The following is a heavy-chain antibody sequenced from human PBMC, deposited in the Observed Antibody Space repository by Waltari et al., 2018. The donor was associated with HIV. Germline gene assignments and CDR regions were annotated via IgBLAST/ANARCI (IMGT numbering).Heavy chain of an antibody. D-gene: IGHD1-26*01. V-gene: IGHV1-24*01. CDR3: ATEKGGSYRLAYYYYGMDV. CDR2: FDPEDGET. J-gene: IGHJ6*02. CDR1: GYTLTELS. Sequence: QVQLVQSGAEVKKPGASVKVSCKVSGYTLTELSMHWVRQAPGKGLEWMGGFDPEDGETIYAQKFQGRVTMTEDTSTDTAYMELSSLRSEDTAVYYCATEKGGSYRLAYYYYGMDVWGQGTTVTVSS.